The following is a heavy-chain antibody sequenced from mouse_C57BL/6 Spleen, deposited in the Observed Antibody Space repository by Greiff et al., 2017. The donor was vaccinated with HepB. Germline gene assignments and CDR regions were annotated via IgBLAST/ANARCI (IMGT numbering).Heavy chain of an antibody. J-gene: IGHJ2*01. V-gene: IGHV1-4*01. CDR3: ARQSTRASY. CDR2: INPSSGYT. Sequence: VQLQQSGAELVKPGASVKMSCKASGYTFTSYTMHWVKQRPGQGLEWIGYINPSSGYTKYNQKFKDKATLTADKSSSTAYMQLNSLTSEDSAVYYCARQSTRASYWGQGTTLTVSS. CDR1: GYTFTSYT. D-gene: IGHD3-1*01.